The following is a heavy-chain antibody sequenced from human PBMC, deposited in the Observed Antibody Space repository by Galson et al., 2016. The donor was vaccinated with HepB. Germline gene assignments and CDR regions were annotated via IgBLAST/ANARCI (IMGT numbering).Heavy chain of an antibody. V-gene: IGHV1-18*01. Sequence: SVKVSCQGSGYVFSNFGITWVRQAPGQRLEWMGMISVFNGDTNYAQKLQGRVSMTTDASANTAYMDLGSLRSDDTAVYYCARALPGNLRASDFWGQGTLVSVSS. CDR2: ISVFNGDT. CDR3: ARALPGNLRASDF. CDR1: GYVFSNFG. J-gene: IGHJ3*01. D-gene: IGHD1-14*01.